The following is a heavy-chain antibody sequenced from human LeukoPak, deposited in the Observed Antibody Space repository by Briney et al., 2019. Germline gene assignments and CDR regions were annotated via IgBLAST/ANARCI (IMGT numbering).Heavy chain of an antibody. D-gene: IGHD4-17*01. CDR2: ISAYNGNT. J-gene: IGHJ6*03. V-gene: IGHV1-18*01. Sequence: ASVKVSCKXSGYTFTSYGISWVRQAPGQGLEWMGWISAYNGNTNYAQKLQGRVTMTTDTSTSTAYMELRSLRSDDTAVYYCARVKSAVTTNYYYYYMDVWGKGTTVTVSS. CDR3: ARVKSAVTTNYYYYYMDV. CDR1: GYTFTSYG.